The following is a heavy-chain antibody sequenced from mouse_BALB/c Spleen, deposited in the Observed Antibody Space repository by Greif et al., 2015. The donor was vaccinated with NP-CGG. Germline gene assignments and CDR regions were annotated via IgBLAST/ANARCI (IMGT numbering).Heavy chain of an antibody. CDR2: INPSSGYT. Sequence: QVQLQQSGAELARPGASVKMSCKASGYTFTSYTMHWVKQRPGQGLEWIGYINPSSGYTNYNQKFKDKATLTADKSSSTAYMQLSSLTAEDSAVYYCARGEVRRYFDYWGQGTTLTVSS. V-gene: IGHV1-4*01. J-gene: IGHJ2*01. CDR1: GYTFTSYT. CDR3: ARGEVRRYFDY. D-gene: IGHD2-14*01.